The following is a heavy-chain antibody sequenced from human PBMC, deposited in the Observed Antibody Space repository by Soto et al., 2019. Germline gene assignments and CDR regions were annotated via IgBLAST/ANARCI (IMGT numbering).Heavy chain of an antibody. Sequence: SETLSLTCSVSGDSISGSPYYWGWIRQPPGQRLEWIGSIFHDGYIVYTPSLKSRVTISVDTSKNQFSLKLTSVAAADTTIYFCGRLKTAVPDDWGQGTLVTVSS. V-gene: IGHV4-39*01. D-gene: IGHD6-25*01. CDR3: GRLKTAVPDD. CDR2: IFHDGYI. J-gene: IGHJ4*02. CDR1: GDSISGSPYY.